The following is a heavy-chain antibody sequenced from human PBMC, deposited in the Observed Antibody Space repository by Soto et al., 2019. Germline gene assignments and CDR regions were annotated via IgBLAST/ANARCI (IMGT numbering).Heavy chain of an antibody. CDR1: GFTFGDYD. D-gene: IGHD3-16*01. CDR2: ISSKTYGGTT. V-gene: IGHV3-49*04. J-gene: IGHJ4*02. Sequence: GGSLRLSCTVSGFTFGDYDMSWVRQAPGQGMEWVGFISSKTYGGTTEDAASVKGRFTTPRDDSNRIAYLQMDSLKTVDTAVYYSTSWGSLAYWGQGTLVTVSS. CDR3: TSWGSLAY.